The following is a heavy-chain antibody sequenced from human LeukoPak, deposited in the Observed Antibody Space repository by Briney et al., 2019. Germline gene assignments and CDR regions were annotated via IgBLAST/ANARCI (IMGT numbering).Heavy chain of an antibody. CDR3: ARELDGIQDLDY. J-gene: IGHJ4*02. V-gene: IGHV3-21*01. CDR1: GFTFSSHS. D-gene: IGHD1-14*01. CDR2: ISHKTSST. Sequence: PGGTLRLSCAASGFTFSSHSMNWVRQAPGKGLEWVSSISHKTSSTFYADSVKGRFTLSRDNAKNLLYLQINSLRAEDTAVYYCARELDGIQDLDYWGQGTLVTVSS.